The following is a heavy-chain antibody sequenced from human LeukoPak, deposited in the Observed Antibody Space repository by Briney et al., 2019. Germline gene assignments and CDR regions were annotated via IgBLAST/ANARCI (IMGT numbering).Heavy chain of an antibody. CDR3: AKEGRSLQTY. D-gene: IGHD5-24*01. V-gene: IGHV3-7*03. CDR1: GFTFSNAW. CDR2: IKEDGTET. Sequence: GGSLRLSCAASGFTFSNAWMNWVRRAPGKGLEWVANIKEDGTETYYVDSVKGRFTISRDNAKNSLYLQMNSLRVEDTAVYYCAKEGRSLQTYWGQGTLVTVSS. J-gene: IGHJ4*02.